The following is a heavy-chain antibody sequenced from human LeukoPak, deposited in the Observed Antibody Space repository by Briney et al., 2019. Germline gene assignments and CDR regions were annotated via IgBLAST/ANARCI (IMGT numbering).Heavy chain of an antibody. Sequence: TSETLSLTCTVSGDSISSYYWSWIRQPAGKGLQWIGRIYTSGTTNYNPSLKSRLTMSIDTSKNQFSLRLSSVTAADTAVYYYVREGTYCTHGVCYEYWGQGTLVTVSS. D-gene: IGHD2-8*01. J-gene: IGHJ4*02. CDR3: VREGTYCTHGVCYEY. V-gene: IGHV4-4*07. CDR1: GDSISSYY. CDR2: IYTSGTT.